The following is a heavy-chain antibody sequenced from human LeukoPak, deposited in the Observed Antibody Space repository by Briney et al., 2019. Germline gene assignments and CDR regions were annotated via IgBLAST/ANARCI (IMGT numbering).Heavy chain of an antibody. J-gene: IGHJ6*04. CDR3: AEPGITMIGGV. V-gene: IGHV3-48*04. CDR2: ISSSGSTI. D-gene: IGHD3-10*02. CDR1: GFTFSSYW. Sequence: GGSLRLSCAASGFTFSSYWMHWVRQAPGKGLEWVSYISSSGSTIYYADSVKGRFTISRDNAKNSLYLQMNSLRAEDTAVYYCAEPGITMIGGVWGKGTTVTISS.